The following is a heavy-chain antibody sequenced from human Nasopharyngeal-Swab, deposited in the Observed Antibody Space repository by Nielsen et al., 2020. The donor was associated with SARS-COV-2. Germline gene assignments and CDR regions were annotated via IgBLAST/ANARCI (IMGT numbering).Heavy chain of an antibody. Sequence: GESLKISCAASGFTFSSYSMHWVRQAPGKGLEWVAVISYDGSNKYYADSVKGRFTISRDNSKNTLYLQMNSLRAEDTAVYYCAKARRTGRWYYYGMDVWGQGTTVTVSS. CDR2: ISYDGSNK. J-gene: IGHJ6*02. CDR3: AKARRTGRWYYYGMDV. CDR1: GFTFSSYS. V-gene: IGHV3-30*18. D-gene: IGHD4-23*01.